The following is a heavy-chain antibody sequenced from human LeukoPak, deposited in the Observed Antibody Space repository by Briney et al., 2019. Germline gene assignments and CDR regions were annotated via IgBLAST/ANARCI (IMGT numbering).Heavy chain of an antibody. D-gene: IGHD3-9*01. CDR2: IHRDGRT. Sequence: SEALSLTCAVSGVSISSSEWWIWVRQPPGQGLEWIGEIHRDGRTRYNPSLRTRVTMSIDYSKNQISLEVTSVTAADTAIYYCGKTDIYFNPIDYWGPGSLVTVSS. CDR1: GVSISSSEW. CDR3: GKTDIYFNPIDY. J-gene: IGHJ4*02. V-gene: IGHV4-4*02.